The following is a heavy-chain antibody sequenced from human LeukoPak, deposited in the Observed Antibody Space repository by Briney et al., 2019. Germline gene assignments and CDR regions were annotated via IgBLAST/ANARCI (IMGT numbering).Heavy chain of an antibody. D-gene: IGHD5-18*01. CDR1: GFTLSSYG. V-gene: IGHV3-30*02. J-gene: IGHJ4*02. CDR2: IQYDGSNK. CDR3: AKDHSRGYSHGPFDF. Sequence: PGGSLRLSCAASGFTLSSYGMHWVRQAPGKGLEWVAFIQYDGSNKYYADSVKGRFTISRDNSRNTVHLQMNSLRGEDTAVYSCAKDHSRGYSHGPFDFWGQGTLVTVSS.